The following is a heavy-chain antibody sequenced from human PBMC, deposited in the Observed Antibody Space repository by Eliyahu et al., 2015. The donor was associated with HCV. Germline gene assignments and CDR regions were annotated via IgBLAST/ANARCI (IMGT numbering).Heavy chain of an antibody. V-gene: IGHV4-34*01. CDR1: GGSFSGYY. Sequence: QVQLQQWGAGLLKPSETLSLTCAVYGGSFSGYYWSWIRQPPGKGLEWIGEINHSGSTNYNPSLKSRVTISVDTSKNQFSLKLSSVTAADTAVYYCARGRKNYDFWSGYYMNWFDPWGQGTLVTVSS. CDR3: ARGRKNYDFWSGYYMNWFDP. J-gene: IGHJ5*02. D-gene: IGHD3-3*01. CDR2: INHSGST.